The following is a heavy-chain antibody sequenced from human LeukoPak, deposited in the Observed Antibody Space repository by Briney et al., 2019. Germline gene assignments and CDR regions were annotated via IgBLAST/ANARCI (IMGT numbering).Heavy chain of an antibody. D-gene: IGHD3-22*01. J-gene: IGHJ4*02. CDR1: GFTFSDYY. Sequence: PGGSLRLSCAASGFTFSDYYMSWLRQAPGKGLEWVSYISSSGSTIYYADSVKGRFTISRDNAKNSLHLQMNSLRAEDTAVYYCARDFSHYYDSSGYSDYWGQGTLVTVSS. V-gene: IGHV3-11*01. CDR2: ISSSGSTI. CDR3: ARDFSHYYDSSGYSDY.